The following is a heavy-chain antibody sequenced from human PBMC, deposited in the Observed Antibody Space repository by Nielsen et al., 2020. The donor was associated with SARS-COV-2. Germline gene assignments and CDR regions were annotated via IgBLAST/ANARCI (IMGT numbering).Heavy chain of an antibody. CDR2: IYYSGST. CDR1: TFSDYW. Sequence: TFSDYWMSWVRQPPGKGLEWIGHIYYSGSTYYNPSLKSRVTISEDTSKNQFSLNLSSVTAADTAVYYCARTTVTTAFDYWGQGTLVTVSS. CDR3: ARTTVTTAFDY. J-gene: IGHJ4*02. V-gene: IGHV4-30-4*08. D-gene: IGHD4-17*01.